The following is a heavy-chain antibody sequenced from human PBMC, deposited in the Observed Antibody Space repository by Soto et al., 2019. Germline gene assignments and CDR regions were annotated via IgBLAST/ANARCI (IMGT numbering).Heavy chain of an antibody. J-gene: IGHJ4*02. D-gene: IGHD2-15*01. CDR2: IIPIFGTA. CDR1: GGTFSSYA. V-gene: IGHV1-69*01. Sequence: QVQLVQSGAEVKKPGSSVKVSCKDSGGTFSSYAISWVRQAPGQGLEWMGGIIPIFGTANYAQKFQGRVTITADESTSTAYLELSSLRSEDTAVYYCARDRRGGTGNFDYWGQGTLVTVSS. CDR3: ARDRRGGTGNFDY.